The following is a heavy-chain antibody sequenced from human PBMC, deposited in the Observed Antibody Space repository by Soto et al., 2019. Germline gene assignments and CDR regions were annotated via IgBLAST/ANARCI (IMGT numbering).Heavy chain of an antibody. CDR2: TGSGTGPG. Sequence: SVKVSCKASGGSLSTNPISWVRQALGQGLEWMGGTGSGTGPGNHAQKFQGRLTVTADKSTSTVYMELTNLSSEDTAVYYCARRHSGGFFRFFDSWGQGTLVTVSS. CDR3: ARRHSGGFFRFFDS. V-gene: IGHV1-69*06. CDR1: GGSLSTNP. D-gene: IGHD2-15*01. J-gene: IGHJ4*02.